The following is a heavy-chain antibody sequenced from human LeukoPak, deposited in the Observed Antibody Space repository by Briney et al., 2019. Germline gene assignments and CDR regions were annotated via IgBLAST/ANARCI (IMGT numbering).Heavy chain of an antibody. CDR3: ARDIVVVVAATLYYYYGMDV. D-gene: IGHD2-15*01. CDR1: GGSFSGYY. CDR2: INHSGST. J-gene: IGHJ6*04. Sequence: ETLSLTCAVYGGSFSGYYWSWIRQPPGKGLEWIGEINHSGSTNYNPSLKSRVTISVDTSKNQFSLKLSSVTAADTAVYYCARDIVVVVAATLYYYYGMDVWGKGTTVTVS. V-gene: IGHV4-34*01.